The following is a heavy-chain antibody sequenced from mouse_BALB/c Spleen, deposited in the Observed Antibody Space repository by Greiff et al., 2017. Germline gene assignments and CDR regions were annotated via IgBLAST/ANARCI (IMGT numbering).Heavy chain of an antibody. Sequence: SVKGRFTISRDNAKNTLYLQMSSLKSEDTAMYYCTRDGNFFFDYWGQGTTLTVSS. CDR3: TRDGNFFFDY. J-gene: IGHJ2*01. V-gene: IGHV5-6-4*01. D-gene: IGHD2-1*01.